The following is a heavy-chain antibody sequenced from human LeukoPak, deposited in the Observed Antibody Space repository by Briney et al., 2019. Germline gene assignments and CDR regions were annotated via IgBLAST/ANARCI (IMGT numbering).Heavy chain of an antibody. V-gene: IGHV3-7*01. J-gene: IGHJ4*02. CDR1: GYIFSSYW. CDR3: ARGDLWLGH. D-gene: IGHD3-10*01. Sequence: GGSLTLTCATSGYIFSSYWMCWVRQAPGRGLEWVANIKSDGSEEYYGDSVKGRFTISRDNAENSLYLQMNSLRVEDTAVYYCARGDLWLGHWGQGSLVTVSS. CDR2: IKSDGSEE.